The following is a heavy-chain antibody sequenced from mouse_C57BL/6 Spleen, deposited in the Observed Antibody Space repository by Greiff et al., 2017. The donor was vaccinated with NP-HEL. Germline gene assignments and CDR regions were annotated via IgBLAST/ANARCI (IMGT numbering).Heavy chain of an antibody. J-gene: IGHJ4*01. CDR1: GYTFTSYW. Sequence: QVQLQQPGAELVMPGASVKLSCKASGYTFTSYWMHWVKQRPGQGLEWIGEIDPSDSDTNYNQKFKGKSTLTVDKSSSTAYMQLSSLTSEDSAVYYCARKGYDYDVRAMDYWGQGTSVTVSS. V-gene: IGHV1-69*01. CDR2: IDPSDSDT. D-gene: IGHD2-4*01. CDR3: ARKGYDYDVRAMDY.